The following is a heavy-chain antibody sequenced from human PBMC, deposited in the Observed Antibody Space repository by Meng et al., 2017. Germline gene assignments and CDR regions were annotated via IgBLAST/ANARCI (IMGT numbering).Heavy chain of an antibody. V-gene: IGHV3-21*01. CDR2: ISSSSSYI. CDR1: VFTFSSYS. D-gene: IGHD1-26*01. CDR3: ARVGVGATVYYFDY. J-gene: IGHJ4*02. Sequence: VQLVCSGRALCKPWGPLSLSCSASVFTFSSYSMNWVRQAPGKGLEWVSSISSSSSYIYYADSVKVRFTISRDNAKNSLYLQMNSLRAEDTAVYYCARVGVGATVYYFDYWGQGTLVTVSS.